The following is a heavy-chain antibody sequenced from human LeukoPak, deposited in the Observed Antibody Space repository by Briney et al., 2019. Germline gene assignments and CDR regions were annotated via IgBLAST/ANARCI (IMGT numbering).Heavy chain of an antibody. Sequence: SETLSLTCTVSGGSISSGGYYWSWIRQHPGKGLEWIVYIYYSGSTYYNPSLNSRVTISVDTSKNQFPLKLSSVTAADTAVYYCARSYDSSGYYSSLYPTDAFDIWGQGTMVTVSS. CDR3: ARSYDSSGYYSSLYPTDAFDI. CDR1: GGSISSGGYY. CDR2: IYYSGST. D-gene: IGHD3-22*01. J-gene: IGHJ3*02. V-gene: IGHV4-31*03.